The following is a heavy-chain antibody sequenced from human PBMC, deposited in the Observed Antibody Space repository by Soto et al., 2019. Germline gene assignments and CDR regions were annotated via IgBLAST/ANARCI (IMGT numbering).Heavy chain of an antibody. V-gene: IGHV4-34*01. CDR3: ARFEVPYYYGSGSYYDY. J-gene: IGHJ4*02. Sequence: SETLSLTCAVYGGSFSGYYWSWIRQPPGKGLEWIGEINHSGSTNYNPSLKSRVTISVDTSKNQFSLKLSSVTAADTAVYYCARFEVPYYYGSGSYYDYWGQGTLVTSPQ. CDR2: INHSGST. CDR1: GGSFSGYY. D-gene: IGHD3-10*01.